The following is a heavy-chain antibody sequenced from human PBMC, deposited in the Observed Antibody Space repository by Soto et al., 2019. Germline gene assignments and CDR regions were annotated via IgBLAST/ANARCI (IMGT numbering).Heavy chain of an antibody. V-gene: IGHV4-34*01. CDR1: GGSFSGYY. CDR2: INHSGST. D-gene: IGHD3-9*01. J-gene: IGHJ5*02. CDR3: ARGDDILTCPGIENWFDP. Sequence: SDTLSLTSAVSGGSFSGYYWSWIRQPPGKGLEWIGEINHSGSTNYNPYLKNPVTISVGTSKNQSSLRLTAVAAADTAVYYCARGDDILTCPGIENWFDPWGQGNHVTVSS.